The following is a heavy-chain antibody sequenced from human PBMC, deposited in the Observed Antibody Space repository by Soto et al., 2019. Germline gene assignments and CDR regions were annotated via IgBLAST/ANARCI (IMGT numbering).Heavy chain of an antibody. CDR3: ARGSSIAGLYYGMDV. CDR2: NYYSGIT. CDR1: GGSISSGGYY. J-gene: IGHJ6*02. V-gene: IGHV4-31*03. D-gene: IGHD6-6*01. Sequence: SETLSLTCTVSGGSISSGGYYWTWIRHHPGKGLEWIGYNYYSGITYYNPSLKSRVTISLDTSKNQFSLKLSSVTAADTALYYCARGSSIAGLYYGMDVWGQGTTVTVSS.